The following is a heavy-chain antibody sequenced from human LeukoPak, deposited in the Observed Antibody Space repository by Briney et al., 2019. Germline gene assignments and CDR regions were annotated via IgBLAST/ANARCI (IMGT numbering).Heavy chain of an antibody. Sequence: GGSLRLSCAASGFTFSSYGMHWVRQAPGKGLEWVAVISYDGSNKYYADSVKGRFTISRDNSKNMLNLQMNSLRAEDTAIYYCAKTSGGNYWGQGTLITVSS. CDR1: GFTFSSYG. CDR2: ISYDGSNK. CDR3: AKTSGGNY. V-gene: IGHV3-30-3*02. D-gene: IGHD2-15*01. J-gene: IGHJ4*02.